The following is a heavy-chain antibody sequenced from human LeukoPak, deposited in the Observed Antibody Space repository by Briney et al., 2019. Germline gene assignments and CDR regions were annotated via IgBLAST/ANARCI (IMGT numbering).Heavy chain of an antibody. CDR1: GGSFSGYY. Sequence: SETLSLTCAVYGGSFSGYYWSWIRQPPGKGLEWIGEINHSGSTNYNPSLKSRVTISVDTSKNQFSLKLSSVTAADTAVYYCARHTAMLPAAFDYWGQGTLVTVSS. CDR3: ARHTAMLPAAFDY. J-gene: IGHJ4*02. D-gene: IGHD5-18*01. CDR2: INHSGST. V-gene: IGHV4-34*01.